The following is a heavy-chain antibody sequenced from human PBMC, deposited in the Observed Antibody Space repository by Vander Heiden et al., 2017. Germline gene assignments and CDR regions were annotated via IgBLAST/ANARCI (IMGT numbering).Heavy chain of an antibody. J-gene: IGHJ4*02. CDR2: IYSESTT. D-gene: IGHD6-19*01. Sequence: VQLVETGGGLIQPGGSLRLSCAASGFRVSGSYMGWLRQAPGKGLEVVSVIYSESTTYNADSVKGRFSISRDNSKNTLYLQMNSLRDDDTAVYYCARGGYTSGWYFEYWGPGTLVTVSS. CDR3: ARGGYTSGWYFEY. CDR1: GFRVSGSY. V-gene: IGHV3-53*02.